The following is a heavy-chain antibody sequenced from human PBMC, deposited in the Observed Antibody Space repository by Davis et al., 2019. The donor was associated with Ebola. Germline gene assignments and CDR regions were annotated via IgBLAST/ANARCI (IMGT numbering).Heavy chain of an antibody. Sequence: AASVKVSCKASGYTFTGYYMHWVRQAPGQGLEWMGWINPNSGGTNYAQKFQGWVTMTRDTSISTAYMELSRLRSDDAAVYYCARDISYSNWFDPWGQGTLVTVSS. J-gene: IGHJ5*02. V-gene: IGHV1-2*04. D-gene: IGHD3-3*02. CDR2: INPNSGGT. CDR1: GYTFTGYY. CDR3: ARDISYSNWFDP.